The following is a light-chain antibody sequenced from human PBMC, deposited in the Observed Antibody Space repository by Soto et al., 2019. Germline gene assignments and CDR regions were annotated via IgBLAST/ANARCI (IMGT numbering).Light chain of an antibody. CDR1: QTINGW. J-gene: IGKJ3*01. V-gene: IGKV1-5*03. Sequence: DIQMTQSPSTLSASVGDRVTITCRASQTINGWLAWYQQKPGKAPTLLIYRASDLESGVPSRFSGSASGTEFTLTISSLQPDDFATYYCQQYDSYSLTFGPGTKVDV. CDR3: QQYDSYSLT. CDR2: RAS.